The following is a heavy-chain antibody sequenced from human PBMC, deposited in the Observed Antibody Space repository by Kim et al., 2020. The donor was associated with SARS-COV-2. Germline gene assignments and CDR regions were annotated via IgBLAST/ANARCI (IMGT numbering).Heavy chain of an antibody. D-gene: IGHD3-22*01. CDR3: ARGEYYYDTSATIDY. Sequence: GGSLRLSCAASGFTFSNYRMNWVRQAPGKGLEWLSYISTSSNTIYYADSVKGRFTISRDNAQSSLFLQMSSLTDEDTSVYYCARGEYYYDTSATIDYWGQGTLGTVYS. CDR2: ISTSSNTI. J-gene: IGHJ4*02. CDR1: GFTFSNYR. V-gene: IGHV3-48*02.